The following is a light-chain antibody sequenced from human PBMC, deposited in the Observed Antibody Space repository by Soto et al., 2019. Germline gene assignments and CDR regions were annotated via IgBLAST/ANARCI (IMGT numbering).Light chain of an antibody. J-gene: IGKJ5*01. V-gene: IGKV3-20*01. CDR1: QSVSSSY. Sequence: EIVLTQSPGTLSLSPGERATLSCRASQSVSSSYLAWYQQKPGQAPRLLIYGASSRATGIPDRFSGSGSGTNFTLTISRLETEDIAVYSCQQENKWPITFGQGIRREIK. CDR3: QQENKWPIT. CDR2: GAS.